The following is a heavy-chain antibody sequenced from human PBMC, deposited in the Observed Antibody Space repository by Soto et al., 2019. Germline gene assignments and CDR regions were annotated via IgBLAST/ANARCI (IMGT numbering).Heavy chain of an antibody. V-gene: IGHV3-23*01. D-gene: IGHD4-17*01. CDR2: ISGSGGST. CDR3: AKDGDYGDYPANWAYDY. J-gene: IGHJ4*02. CDR1: GFTFSSYA. Sequence: EVQLLESGGGLVQPGGSLRLSCAASGFTFSSYAMSWVRQAPGKGLEWVSAISGSGGSTYYADSVKGRFTISRDNAKTTLYLQMNSLRAEDTAVYYCAKDGDYGDYPANWAYDYWGQGTLVTVSS.